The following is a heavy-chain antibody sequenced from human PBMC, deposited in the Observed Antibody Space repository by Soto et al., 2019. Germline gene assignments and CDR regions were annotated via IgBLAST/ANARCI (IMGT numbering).Heavy chain of an antibody. CDR1: GYSVSSNSAA. CDR2: TYYRSKWYN. CDR3: ARVRVAEEWLSAFDI. J-gene: IGHJ3*02. D-gene: IGHD6-19*01. Sequence: SQTLSLTCAISGYSVSSNSAAWNWIRQAPSRGLEWLGRTYYRSKWYNDYEVSVKRRITINPDTSKNQFSLQLNSVTPEDTAVYFCARVRVAEEWLSAFDIWGQGTMVTVSS. V-gene: IGHV6-1*01.